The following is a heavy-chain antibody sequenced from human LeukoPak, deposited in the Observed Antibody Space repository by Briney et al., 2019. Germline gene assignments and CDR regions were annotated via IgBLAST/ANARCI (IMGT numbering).Heavy chain of an antibody. CDR3: ARVGYTSYYYYGMDV. D-gene: IGHD6-13*01. CDR1: GFTFSSYA. Sequence: GGSLRLSCAASGFTFSSYAMHWVRQAPGKGLEYVSAISSNGGSTYYANSVKGRFTISRDNSKNTLYLQMGSLRAEDMAVYYCARVGYTSYYYYGMDVWGQETTGSVSS. V-gene: IGHV3-64*01. CDR2: ISSNGGST. J-gene: IGHJ6*02.